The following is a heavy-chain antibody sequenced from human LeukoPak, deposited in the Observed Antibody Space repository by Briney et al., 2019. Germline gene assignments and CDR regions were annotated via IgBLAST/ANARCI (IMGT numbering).Heavy chain of an antibody. CDR1: GFTFSSYG. D-gene: IGHD6-19*01. J-gene: IGHJ6*03. Sequence: GGTLRLSCAASGFTFSSYGMSWVRQAPGKGLEWVSAISGSGGSTYYADSVKGRFTISRDNSKNTLYLQMNSLRAEGTAVYYCTRGDPSGSTNYYYYYYMDVWGKGTTVTISS. CDR3: TRGDPSGSTNYYYYYYMDV. V-gene: IGHV3-23*01. CDR2: ISGSGGST.